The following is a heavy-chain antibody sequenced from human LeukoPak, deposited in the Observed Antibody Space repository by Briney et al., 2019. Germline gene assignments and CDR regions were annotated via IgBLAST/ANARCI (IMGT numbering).Heavy chain of an antibody. Sequence: SETLSLTCTVSGGSISSYYWSWIRQPPGKGLEWIGYIYYSGSPYYNPSLKSRVTISVDTSKNQFSLKLSSVTAADTAVYYCARDPYGSGPFDIWGQGTMVTVSS. V-gene: IGHV4-59*01. J-gene: IGHJ3*02. CDR1: GGSISSYY. D-gene: IGHD3-10*01. CDR2: IYYSGSP. CDR3: ARDPYGSGPFDI.